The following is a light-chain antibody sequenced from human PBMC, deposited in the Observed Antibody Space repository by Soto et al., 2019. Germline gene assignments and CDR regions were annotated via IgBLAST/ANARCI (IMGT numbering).Light chain of an antibody. Sequence: IHMTPPPSSLSASVGDRVAVTCRASQSISSWLAWYQQTPGKGPKLLIYSASSLQSGVPSRFSGSGSGTDFTLTISSLQPEDFATYFCQQSYSTPFTFGPGTKVDIK. V-gene: IGKV1-39*01. CDR2: SAS. CDR1: QSISSW. CDR3: QQSYSTPFT. J-gene: IGKJ3*01.